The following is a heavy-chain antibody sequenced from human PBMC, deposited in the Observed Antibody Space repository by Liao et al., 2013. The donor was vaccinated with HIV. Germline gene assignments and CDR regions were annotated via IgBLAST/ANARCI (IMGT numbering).Heavy chain of an antibody. J-gene: IGHJ6*03. D-gene: IGHD1-26*01. Sequence: QLQLQESGPGLVKPSQTLSLTCIISGDSISRSSFYWTWIRQPAGKQLEWIGRIYSSGSTTYNPSLKSRVTMSVDPSKNQFSLRLASVTAADTAVYYCARLPILGSTDYYYYMDVWGNGTTVTVSS. CDR1: GDSISRSSFY. CDR3: ARLPILGSTDYYYYMDV. V-gene: IGHV4-61*02. CDR2: IYSSGST.